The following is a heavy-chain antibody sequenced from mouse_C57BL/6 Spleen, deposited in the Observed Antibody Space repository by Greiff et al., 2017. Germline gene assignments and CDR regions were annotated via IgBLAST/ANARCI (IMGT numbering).Heavy chain of an antibody. D-gene: IGHD1-1*01. V-gene: IGHV1-7*01. J-gene: IGHJ3*01. CDR2: INPSSGYT. CDR3: ARDDGSSSAWFAY. Sequence: QVQLQQSGAELTKPGASVKLSCKASGYTFTSYWMHWVKQRPGQGLEWIGYINPSSGYTKYNQKFKDKATLTADKSSSTAYMQLSSLTYEDSAVYYCARDDGSSSAWFAYWGQGTLVTVSA. CDR1: GYTFTSYW.